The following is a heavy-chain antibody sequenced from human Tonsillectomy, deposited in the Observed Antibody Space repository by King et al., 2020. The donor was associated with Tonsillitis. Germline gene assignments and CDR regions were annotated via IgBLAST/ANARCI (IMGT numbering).Heavy chain of an antibody. Sequence: MQLQESGPGLVKPSETLSLTCTVSGGSISSSSYSWGWIRQPPGKGLEWIGSIYYSGSIYYNPSLKSRVTISIDTSKNQFSLRLNSVTAADTAVSYCARGIYSSGWFFDYWGQGTLVTVSS. CDR2: IYYSGSI. J-gene: IGHJ4*02. D-gene: IGHD6-19*01. CDR1: GGSISSSSYS. CDR3: ARGIYSSGWFFDY. V-gene: IGHV4-39*07.